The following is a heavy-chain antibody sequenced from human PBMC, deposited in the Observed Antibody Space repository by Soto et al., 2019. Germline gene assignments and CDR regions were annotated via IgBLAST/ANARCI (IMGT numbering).Heavy chain of an antibody. J-gene: IGHJ4*02. D-gene: IGHD6-13*01. V-gene: IGHV1-2*06. CDR2: INPNSGGT. Sequence: ASVKVSCKASGYIFTDYYMHWVRQAPGQELGWMGRINPNSGGTNYAQKFQGRVTMTRDTSTSTAYMELRSLRSDDTAVYYCARVSSSSWYFDYWGQGTLVTVS. CDR1: GYIFTDYY. CDR3: ARVSSSSWYFDY.